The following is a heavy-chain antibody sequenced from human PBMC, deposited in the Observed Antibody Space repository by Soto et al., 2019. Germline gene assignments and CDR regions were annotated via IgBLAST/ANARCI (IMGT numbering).Heavy chain of an antibody. CDR3: ARNHQNGGVNQGPDAFDI. D-gene: IGHD1-1*01. CDR2: ISSSGSTI. CDR1: GFTFSSYE. V-gene: IGHV3-48*03. J-gene: IGHJ3*02. Sequence: PGGSLRLSCAASGFTFSSYEMNWVRQAPGKGLEWVSYISSSGSTIHYADSVKGRFTISRDNAKNSLYLQMNSLRAEDTAVYYCARNHQNGGVNQGPDAFDIWGQGTMVTVSS.